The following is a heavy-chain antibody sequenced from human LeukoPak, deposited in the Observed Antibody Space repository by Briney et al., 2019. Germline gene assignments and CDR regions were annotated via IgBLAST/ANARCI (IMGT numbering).Heavy chain of an antibody. CDR3: TRGSLSGSSRDY. CDR1: GYTFNGYD. Sequence: ASVRVSCKASGYTFNGYDINWVRQATGQGLEWMGWTNPNTGDTGYAQKFQGRVTMTRNTSIDTAYMELSGLKSEDTAVYYCTRGSLSGSSRDYWGQGTLVTVSS. J-gene: IGHJ4*02. CDR2: TNPNTGDT. V-gene: IGHV1-8*01. D-gene: IGHD1-26*01.